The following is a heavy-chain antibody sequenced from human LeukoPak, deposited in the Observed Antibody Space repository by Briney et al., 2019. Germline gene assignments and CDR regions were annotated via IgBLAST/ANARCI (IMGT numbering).Heavy chain of an antibody. CDR1: GFTLSDYW. J-gene: IGHJ3*02. CDR2: IYSDESSA. V-gene: IGHV3-74*01. D-gene: IGHD3-10*01. CDR3: ARVSGSRNYYFGAFDI. Sequence: GGSLRLSCAASGFTLSDYWMHWVRQAPGKGLEWISRIYSDESSAYYADSVKGRFTISRDNAKKTLYLQMNSLRAEDTAMYYCARVSGSRNYYFGAFDIWGQGTMVTVSS.